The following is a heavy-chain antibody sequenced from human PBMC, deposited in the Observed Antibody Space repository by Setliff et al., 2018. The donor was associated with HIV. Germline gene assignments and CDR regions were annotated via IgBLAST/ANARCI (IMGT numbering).Heavy chain of an antibody. Sequence: ASVKVSCKPSGYTFSNYDINWVRQAAGQGLEWMGWMNPDSRNTGYAQRFEGRVTLTWDTSISTAYLELNHLKSDDTAVYYCARGAPGRSCSGGSCSYFDYWGQGTLVTVSS. CDR2: MNPDSRNT. J-gene: IGHJ4*02. V-gene: IGHV1-8*02. CDR1: GYTFSNYD. D-gene: IGHD2-15*01. CDR3: ARGAPGRSCSGGSCSYFDY.